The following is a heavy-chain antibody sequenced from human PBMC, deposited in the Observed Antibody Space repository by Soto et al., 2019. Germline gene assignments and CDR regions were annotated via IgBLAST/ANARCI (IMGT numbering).Heavy chain of an antibody. CDR1: GYTFTSYA. CDR3: ARDPSYYGMDV. CDR2: INAGNGNT. V-gene: IGHV1-3*05. Sequence: QVQLVQSGAEEKKPGASVKVSCKASGYTFTSYALHWVRQAPGQRLEWMGWINAGNGNTKYSQKFQGRVTITRDSSASTAYMELSSLRSEDTAVYYCARDPSYYGMDVWGQGTTVTVSS. J-gene: IGHJ6*02.